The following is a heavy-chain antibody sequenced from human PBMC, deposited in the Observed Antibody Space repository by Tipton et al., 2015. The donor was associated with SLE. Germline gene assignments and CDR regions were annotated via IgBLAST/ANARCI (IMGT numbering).Heavy chain of an antibody. CDR2: IKQRGDDA. V-gene: IGHV3-7*03. J-gene: IGHJ4*02. CDR1: GFTFTDFA. Sequence: SLRLSCAASGFTFTDFAMSWVRQAPGKGLEWVANIKQRGDDAYYGDSVKGRFSISRDNARSLVYLQMNSLRADDTAVYYCTNKDYWGQGTLVTVSS. CDR3: TNKDY.